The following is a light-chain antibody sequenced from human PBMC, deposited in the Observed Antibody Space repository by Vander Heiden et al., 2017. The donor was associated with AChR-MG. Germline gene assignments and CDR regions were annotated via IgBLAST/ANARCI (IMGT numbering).Light chain of an antibody. CDR2: KAS. CDR3: QQYNDYWT. J-gene: IGKJ1*01. Sequence: DIQMTQSPSTLSASVGDRVTITCRASQSINNWLAWYQQKPGKAPKLLIYKASTLESGVPSRFSGSGSGTEFTLTISSLQPDDFATYYCQQYNDYWTFGPGTKVEIK. CDR1: QSINNW. V-gene: IGKV1-5*03.